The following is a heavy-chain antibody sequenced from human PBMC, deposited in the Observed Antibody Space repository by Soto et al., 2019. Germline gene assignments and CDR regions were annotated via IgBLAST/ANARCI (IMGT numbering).Heavy chain of an antibody. CDR3: ARVYCSGGSCYEFDY. V-gene: IGHV4-31*03. Sequence: QVQLQESGPGLVKPSQTLSLTCTVSGGSISSGGYYWSWIRQHPGKGLEWIGYIYYSGSTYYNPSLKSRVTISVYTSKKQFSLKLSSVTAADTAVYYCARVYCSGGSCYEFDYWGQGTLVTVSS. CDR2: IYYSGST. CDR1: GGSISSGGYY. J-gene: IGHJ4*02. D-gene: IGHD2-15*01.